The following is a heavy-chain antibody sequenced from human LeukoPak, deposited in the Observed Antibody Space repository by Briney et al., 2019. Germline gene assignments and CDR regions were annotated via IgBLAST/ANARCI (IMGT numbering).Heavy chain of an antibody. CDR3: ARDSEDCSSTSCYPTGWFDP. D-gene: IGHD2-2*01. J-gene: IGHJ5*02. CDR1: GGSISSGGYY. CDR2: IYHSGST. Sequence: SETLSLTCTVSGGSISSGGYYWSWIRQHPGKGLEWIGYIYHSGSTYYNPSLKSRVTISVDTSKNQFSLKLSSVTAADTAVYYCARDSEDCSSTSCYPTGWFDPWGQGALVTVSS. V-gene: IGHV4-31*03.